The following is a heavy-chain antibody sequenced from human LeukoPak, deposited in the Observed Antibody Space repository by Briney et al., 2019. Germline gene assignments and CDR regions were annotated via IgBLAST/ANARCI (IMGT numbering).Heavy chain of an antibody. CDR1: GGSISSYY. Sequence: SETLSLTCTVSGGSISSYYWSWIRQPPGKGLEWIGYIYYSGSTNYNPSLKSRVTISVDTSKNQFSLKLSSVTAADTAVYYCARGGYDILTGYPWELYFDYWGQGTLVTVSS. V-gene: IGHV4-59*01. J-gene: IGHJ4*02. CDR2: IYYSGST. D-gene: IGHD3-9*01. CDR3: ARGGYDILTGYPWELYFDY.